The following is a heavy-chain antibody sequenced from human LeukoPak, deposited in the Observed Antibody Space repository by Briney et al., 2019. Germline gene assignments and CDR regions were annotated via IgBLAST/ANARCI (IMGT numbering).Heavy chain of an antibody. CDR1: GFTFSNYG. CDR2: ISYDGSNK. V-gene: IGHV3-30*18. Sequence: PGGSLRLSCAASGFTFSNYGMHWVRQAPGKGLEWVAVISYDGSNKYYADSVKGRFTISRDNSRNTLYLQMNSLRAEDTAVYYCAKRGYYYDSSGYYYFDHWGQGTLVTVSS. J-gene: IGHJ4*02. CDR3: AKRGYYYDSSGYYYFDH. D-gene: IGHD3-22*01.